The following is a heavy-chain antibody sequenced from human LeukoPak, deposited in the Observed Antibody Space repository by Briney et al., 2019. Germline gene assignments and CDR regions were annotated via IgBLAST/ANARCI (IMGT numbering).Heavy chain of an antibody. CDR2: INPSGGST. J-gene: IGHJ4*02. Sequence: GASVKVSCKASGYTFTSYYMHWVRQAPGQGLEGMGIINPSGGSTSYAQKFQGRVTMTRDTSTSTVYMELSSLRSEDTAVYYCARDRSLVGQQLVLASGYFDYWGQGTLVTVSS. V-gene: IGHV1-46*01. D-gene: IGHD6-13*01. CDR3: ARDRSLVGQQLVLASGYFDY. CDR1: GYTFTSYY.